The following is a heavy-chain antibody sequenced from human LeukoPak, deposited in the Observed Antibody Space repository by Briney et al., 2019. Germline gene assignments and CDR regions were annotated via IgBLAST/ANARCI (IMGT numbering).Heavy chain of an antibody. CDR2: ISAYNGNT. CDR1: GYTFTSYW. J-gene: IGHJ4*02. CDR3: ATDSSTSVGY. D-gene: IGHD2-2*01. Sequence: GESLKISCKGSGYTFTSYWIAWVRQAPGQGLEWMGWISAYNGNTNYAQKLQGRVTMTTDTSTSTAYMELRSLRSDDTAVYYCATDSSTSVGYWGQGTLVTVSS. V-gene: IGHV1-18*04.